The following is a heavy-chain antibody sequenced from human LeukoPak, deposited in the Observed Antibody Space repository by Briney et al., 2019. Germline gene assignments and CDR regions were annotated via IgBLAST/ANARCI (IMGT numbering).Heavy chain of an antibody. D-gene: IGHD2-2*03. CDR1: GFTFSSYS. V-gene: IGHV3-21*01. J-gene: IGHJ6*03. Sequence: GGSLRLSCAASGFTFSSYSMNWVRQAPGKGLEWVSSISSSSSYIYYADSVKGRFTISRDNSKNTLYLQMNSLRAEDTAVYYCARVDPYYMDVWGKGTTVTVSS. CDR3: ARVDPYYMDV. CDR2: ISSSSSYI.